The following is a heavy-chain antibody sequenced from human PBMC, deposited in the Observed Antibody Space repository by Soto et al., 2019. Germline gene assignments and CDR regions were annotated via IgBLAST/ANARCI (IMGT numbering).Heavy chain of an antibody. CDR2: IIPIFGPA. CDR3: AADLVGAAGLHYFAY. CDR1: GGTFSSYA. V-gene: IGHV1-69*12. J-gene: IGHJ4*02. D-gene: IGHD2-15*01. Sequence: VQLVQSGAEVKKPGSSVKVSCKTSGGTFSSYAITWVRQAPGQGLEWMGGIIPIFGPANYAQKFQGRVTITADASTSTAYMELSSLRSEDTALYYCAADLVGAAGLHYFAYWGQGALVTVSS.